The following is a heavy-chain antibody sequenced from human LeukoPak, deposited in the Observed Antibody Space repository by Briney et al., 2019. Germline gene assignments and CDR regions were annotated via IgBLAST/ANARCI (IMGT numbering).Heavy chain of an antibody. CDR2: ISYEGSNK. CDR1: GFTFRDYA. Sequence: PGGSLRLSCTASGFTFRDYAMHWVRQAPVKGLEWVALISYEGSNKYYADSVKGRFTISRDNSKNTLYLEVNSLRAEDTAVYYCARVSADNRHDIGFFFDSWGQGTLVTVSS. D-gene: IGHD1-1*01. V-gene: IGHV3-30-3*01. J-gene: IGHJ4*02. CDR3: ARVSADNRHDIGFFFDS.